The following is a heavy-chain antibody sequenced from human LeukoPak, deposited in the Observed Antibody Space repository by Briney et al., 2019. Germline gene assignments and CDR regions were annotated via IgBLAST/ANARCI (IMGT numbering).Heavy chain of an antibody. D-gene: IGHD5-18*01. V-gene: IGHV3-21*01. Sequence: GGSLRLSCAASGFTFSSYWMNWVRQAPGKGLEWVSSISSSSSYIYYADSVKGRFTISRDNAKNSLYLQMNSLRAEDTAVYYCARLTVQLSAFSSAFDIWGQGTMVTVSS. J-gene: IGHJ3*02. CDR1: GFTFSSYW. CDR3: ARLTVQLSAFSSAFDI. CDR2: ISSSSSYI.